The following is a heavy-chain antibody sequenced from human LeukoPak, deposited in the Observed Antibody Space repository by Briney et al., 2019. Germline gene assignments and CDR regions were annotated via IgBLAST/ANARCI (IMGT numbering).Heavy chain of an antibody. D-gene: IGHD2-21*02. J-gene: IGHJ4*02. Sequence: GGSLRLSCAASGFTFSSYSMNWVRQAPGKGLEWVSYISSSSSTIYYADSVKGRFTISRDNAKNSLYLQMNSLRAEDTAVYYCARDRRPGGDSPLDYWGQGTLVTVSS. CDR3: ARDRRPGGDSPLDY. CDR2: ISSSSSTI. V-gene: IGHV3-48*04. CDR1: GFTFSSYS.